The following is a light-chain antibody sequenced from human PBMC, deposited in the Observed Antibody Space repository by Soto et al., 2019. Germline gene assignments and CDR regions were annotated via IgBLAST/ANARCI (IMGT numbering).Light chain of an antibody. J-gene: IGLJ1*01. CDR1: RSNIGGNS. V-gene: IGLV1-51*01. CDR3: GSWDSSLSAYV. CDR2: DDN. Sequence: QSVLTPPTSVSAAPGHKLTIACSGIRSNIGGNSVSWYQQLPGTAPKLLIYDDNKRPSGIPDRFSGSKYGTSATLGINGFQTGDEADYYCGSWDSSLSAYVFGTGAKVTVL.